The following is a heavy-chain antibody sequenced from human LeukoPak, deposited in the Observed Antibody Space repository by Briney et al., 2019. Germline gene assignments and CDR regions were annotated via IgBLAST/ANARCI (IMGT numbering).Heavy chain of an antibody. J-gene: IGHJ4*02. CDR1: GGSISSGGYY. D-gene: IGHD6-13*01. Sequence: PSETLSLTCTVSGGSISSGGYYWSWIRQHPGQGLEWIGYIYYSGSTYYNPSLKSRVTISVDTSKNQFSLKLSSVTAADTAVYYCARIRLAAADVWGQGTLVTVSS. CDR2: IYYSGST. V-gene: IGHV4-31*03. CDR3: ARIRLAAADV.